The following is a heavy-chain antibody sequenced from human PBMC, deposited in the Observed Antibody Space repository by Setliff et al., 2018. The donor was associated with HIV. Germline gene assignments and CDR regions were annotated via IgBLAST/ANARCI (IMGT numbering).Heavy chain of an antibody. D-gene: IGHD1-1*01. CDR3: ARGTSLPVNNYLDS. J-gene: IGHJ5*01. Sequence: GGSLRLSCAASGFLFSDHGMSWVRQAPGKGLEWVSFIGGDADNTYYADSVKGRFTISRDTSKNSLFLQMNNLRAEETALYYCARGTSLPVNNYLDSWGQGTLVTVSS. CDR1: GFLFSDHG. CDR2: IGGDADNT. V-gene: IGHV3-23*01.